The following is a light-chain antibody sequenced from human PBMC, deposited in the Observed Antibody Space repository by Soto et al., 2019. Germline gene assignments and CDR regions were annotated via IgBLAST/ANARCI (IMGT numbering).Light chain of an antibody. V-gene: IGLV2-14*01. CDR3: CSYTSNSTYV. CDR1: SSDVGAYNY. Sequence: QSALTQPASVSGSPGQSITISCTGTSSDVGAYNYVSWYQQHPGKAPELMIYEVTNRPSGISNRFSGSKSGNTASLTISGLHTEDEADYYCCSYTSNSTYVFGTGTKLTVL. J-gene: IGLJ1*01. CDR2: EVT.